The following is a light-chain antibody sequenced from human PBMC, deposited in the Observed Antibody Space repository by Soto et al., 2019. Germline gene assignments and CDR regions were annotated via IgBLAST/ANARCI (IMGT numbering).Light chain of an antibody. Sequence: IQLTQSPSSLSPSVVDRATISCRASQGIANFLAWYQQKPGNAPKLLIYGASTLQSGVPSRFSGSGSGTDFTLTISRLQPEDFATYYCQQLNSFPIPFGPGTKVDIK. CDR3: QQLNSFPIP. J-gene: IGKJ3*01. CDR2: GAS. CDR1: QGIANF. V-gene: IGKV1-9*01.